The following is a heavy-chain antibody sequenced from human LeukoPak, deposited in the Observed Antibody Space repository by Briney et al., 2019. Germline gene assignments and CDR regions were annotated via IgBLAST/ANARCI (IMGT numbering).Heavy chain of an antibody. CDR1: GGSFSGYY. Sequence: KPSETLSLTCAVYGGSFSGYYWSWIRQPPGKGLEWIGEINHSGSTNYNPPLKSRVTISVDTSKDQFSLKLSSVTAADTAVYYCARGISPNADSYYFDYWGQGTLVTVSS. J-gene: IGHJ4*02. CDR2: INHSGST. V-gene: IGHV4-34*01. CDR3: ARGISPNADSYYFDY.